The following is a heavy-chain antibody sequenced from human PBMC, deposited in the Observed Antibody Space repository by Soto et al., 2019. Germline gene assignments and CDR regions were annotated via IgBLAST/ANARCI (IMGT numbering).Heavy chain of an antibody. Sequence: ASVKVSCKASGYTFTSYAMHWVRQAPGQRLEWMGWINAGNGNTKYSQKFQGSVTITRDTSASTAYMELSSLRSEDTAVYYCARSSARFGELYDYWGQGTLVTVSS. CDR3: ARSSARFGELYDY. CDR1: GYTFTSYA. J-gene: IGHJ4*02. D-gene: IGHD3-10*01. V-gene: IGHV1-3*01. CDR2: INAGNGNT.